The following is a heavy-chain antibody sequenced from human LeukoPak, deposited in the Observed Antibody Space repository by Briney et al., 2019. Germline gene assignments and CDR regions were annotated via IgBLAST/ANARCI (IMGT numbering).Heavy chain of an antibody. V-gene: IGHV3-21*01. Sequence: GGSLRLSCAASGFTLSNYDMNWVRQAPGKGLEWVSSISTSSRYIYYKDSVRGRFTISRDDAKNSLYLEMNSLRAEDTAVYYSARADCSSSTCYLRRSWFDPWGQGTLVTVSS. D-gene: IGHD2-2*01. CDR3: ARADCSSSTCYLRRSWFDP. CDR2: ISTSSRYI. CDR1: GFTLSNYD. J-gene: IGHJ5*02.